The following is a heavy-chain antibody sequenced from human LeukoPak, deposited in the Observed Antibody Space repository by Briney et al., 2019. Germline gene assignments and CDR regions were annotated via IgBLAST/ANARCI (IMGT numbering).Heavy chain of an antibody. CDR1: GYSISSGYY. V-gene: IGHV4-30-4*08. Sequence: SSETLSLTCTVSGYSISSGYYWSWIRQPPGKGLEWIGYIYYSGSTYYNPSLKSRVTISVDTSKNQFSLKLSSVTAADTAVYYCARDHFYWGQGTLVTVSS. D-gene: IGHD3-3*02. J-gene: IGHJ4*02. CDR3: ARDHFY. CDR2: IYYSGST.